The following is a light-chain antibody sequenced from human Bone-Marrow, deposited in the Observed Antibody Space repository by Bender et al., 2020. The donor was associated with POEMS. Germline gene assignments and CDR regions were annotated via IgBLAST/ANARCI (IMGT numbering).Light chain of an antibody. V-gene: IGLV3-21*02. CDR3: GSYAGNKGV. J-gene: IGLJ3*02. CDR2: DYS. Sequence: SYVLTQAPSVSVAPGQTARITCGGNNIGSKSVHWYQQKPGQAPVLVVHDYSDRPSPIPERFSGSKSGNTASLTVSGLQAEDEADYYCGSYAGNKGVFGGGTRLTVL. CDR1: NIGSKS.